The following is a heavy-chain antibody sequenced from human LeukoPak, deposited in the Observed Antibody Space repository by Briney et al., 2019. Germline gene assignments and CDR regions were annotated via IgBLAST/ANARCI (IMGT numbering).Heavy chain of an antibody. CDR2: LYTSGST. Sequence: SETLSLTCTVSGGSISSYYWSWIRRPAGKGLEWIGHLYTSGSTNYDPSLKSRVTMSVDTSKNQFSLKLSSVTAADTAVYYCARGDYGDYVDYWGQGTQVTVSS. CDR1: GGSISSYY. V-gene: IGHV4-4*07. D-gene: IGHD4-17*01. J-gene: IGHJ4*02. CDR3: ARGDYGDYVDY.